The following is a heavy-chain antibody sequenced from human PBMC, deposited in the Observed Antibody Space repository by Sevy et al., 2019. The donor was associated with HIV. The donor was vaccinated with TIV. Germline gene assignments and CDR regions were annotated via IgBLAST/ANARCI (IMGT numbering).Heavy chain of an antibody. CDR3: AKEGMPSGPRLPWFSELLYQFDF. J-gene: IGHJ4*02. CDR1: GFNFSSHG. D-gene: IGHD3-10*01. V-gene: IGHV3-30*18. CDR2: ISYDGSQR. Sequence: GGSLRLSCAASGFNFSSHGMHWVRQAPGKGLEWVAVISYDGSQRYYADSIKGRFTISRDNPKNTSSLQMNRLKREETALYYCAKEGMPSGPRLPWFSELLYQFDFWGQGTLVTVSS.